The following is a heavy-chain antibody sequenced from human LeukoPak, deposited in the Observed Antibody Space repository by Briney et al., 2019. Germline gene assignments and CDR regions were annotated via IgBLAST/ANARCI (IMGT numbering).Heavy chain of an antibody. Sequence: TLSLTCTVSGGSISSGGYYWSWIRQHPGKGLEWIGYIYYSGSTYYNPSLKSRVTISVDTSKNQFSLKLGSVTAADTAVYYCARGRYPQPGIAVAGTLLDWGQGTLVTVSS. CDR1: GGSISSGGYY. V-gene: IGHV4-31*03. J-gene: IGHJ4*02. D-gene: IGHD6-19*01. CDR2: IYYSGST. CDR3: ARGRYPQPGIAVAGTLLD.